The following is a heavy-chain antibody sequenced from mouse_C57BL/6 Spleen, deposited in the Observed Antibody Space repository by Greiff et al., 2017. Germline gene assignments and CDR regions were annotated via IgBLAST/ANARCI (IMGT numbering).Heavy chain of an antibody. J-gene: IGHJ2*01. CDR1: GYTFTSYW. V-gene: IGHV1-50*01. Sequence: VKLQQPGAELVKPGASVKLSCKASGYTFTSYWMQWVKQRPGQGLEWIGEIDPSASYTTYNQKFKGKATLTVDTSSSTAYMQLSSLTSEDSAVYYCARGDDWGQGTTLTVSS. CDR3: ARGDD. CDR2: IDPSASYT.